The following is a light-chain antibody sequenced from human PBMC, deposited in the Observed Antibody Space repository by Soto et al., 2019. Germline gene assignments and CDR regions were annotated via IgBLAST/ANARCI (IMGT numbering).Light chain of an antibody. V-gene: IGKV3D-15*01. Sequence: DIVMTQSPATLSVSPGERATLTCRASQSVSSNLAWYQQKPGQAPRLLIYGASTRATGIPARFSGSGSGTEFTLTISSLQSEDFAVYYCQQYNNWPRTFGQGTNVDI. J-gene: IGKJ1*01. CDR2: GAS. CDR1: QSVSSN. CDR3: QQYNNWPRT.